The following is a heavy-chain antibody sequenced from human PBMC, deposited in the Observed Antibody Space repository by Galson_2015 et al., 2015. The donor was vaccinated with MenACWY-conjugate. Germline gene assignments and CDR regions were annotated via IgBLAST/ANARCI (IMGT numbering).Heavy chain of an antibody. CDR3: ARLVTRGITIFGAHPRASYGMDV. CDR1: NGSLRGDS. D-gene: IGHD3-3*01. V-gene: IGHV4-34*01. CDR2: INHVGDT. J-gene: IGHJ6*02. Sequence: ETLSLTCAVHNGSLRGDSWSWIRQPPGKGLEWIGEINHVGDTDYNPSLRGRVTISIDTSKHQFSLRLSSVTAADTAVYYCARLVTRGITIFGAHPRASYGMDVWGQGTTVTVSS.